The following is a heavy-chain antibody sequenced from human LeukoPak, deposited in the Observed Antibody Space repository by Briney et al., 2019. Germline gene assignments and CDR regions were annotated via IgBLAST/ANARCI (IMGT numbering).Heavy chain of an antibody. CDR2: IYYSGST. CDR1: GGSFSGYY. D-gene: IGHD5-12*01. V-gene: IGHV4-31*11. Sequence: PSETLSLTCAVYGGSFSGYYWSWIRQHPGKGLEWIGYIYYSGSTYYNPSLKSRVTISVDTSKNQFSLKLSSVTAADTAVYYCARDGGIVATDYFDYWGQGTLVTVSS. CDR3: ARDGGIVATDYFDY. J-gene: IGHJ4*02.